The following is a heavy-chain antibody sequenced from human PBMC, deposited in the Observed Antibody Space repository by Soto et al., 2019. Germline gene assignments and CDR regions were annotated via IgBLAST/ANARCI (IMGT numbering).Heavy chain of an antibody. Sequence: GGSLRLSCAASGFTFSNAWMNWVRQAPGKGLEWVGRIKSKTDGGTTDYAAPVKGRFTISRDDSKNTLYLQMNSLKTEDTAVYYCTTDPGEVPYDVSFDYWGQGTLVTVSS. CDR2: IKSKTDGGTT. J-gene: IGHJ4*02. V-gene: IGHV3-15*07. CDR3: TTDPGEVPYDVSFDY. D-gene: IGHD2-2*01. CDR1: GFTFSNAW.